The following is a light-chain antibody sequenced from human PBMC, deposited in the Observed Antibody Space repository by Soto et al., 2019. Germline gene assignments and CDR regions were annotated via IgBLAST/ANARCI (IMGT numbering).Light chain of an antibody. Sequence: QSALTQPPSASGSPGQSVTFSCTGTSSDVGASNYVSWYQHHPGKAPKLMIYEVNKRPSGVPNRFSGSKSGNTASLTVSGLQAEDEVAYYCSSFAGSNNPVVFGGGTKLTVL. J-gene: IGLJ2*01. CDR1: SSDVGASNY. CDR3: SSFAGSNNPVV. V-gene: IGLV2-8*01. CDR2: EVN.